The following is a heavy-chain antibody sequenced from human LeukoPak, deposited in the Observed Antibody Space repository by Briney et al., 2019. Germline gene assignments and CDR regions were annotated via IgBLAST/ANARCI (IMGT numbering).Heavy chain of an antibody. CDR3: ARGRYCSSTSCSPSFYFDF. CDR2: IIPIFGTA. D-gene: IGHD2-2*01. J-gene: IGHJ4*02. Sequence: SVKVSCKASGGTFSSYAISWVRQAPGQGLEWMGGIIPIFGTANYAQNFQGRVTMTTDTSTSTAYMELRSLRSDDTAVYYCARGRYCSSTSCSPSFYFDFWGQGTLVTVSS. CDR1: GGTFSSYA. V-gene: IGHV1-69*05.